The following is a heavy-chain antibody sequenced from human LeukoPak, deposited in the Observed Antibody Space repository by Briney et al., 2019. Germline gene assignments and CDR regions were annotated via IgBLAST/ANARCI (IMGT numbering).Heavy chain of an antibody. CDR3: AKGNGNRWLQFFDYFDY. Sequence: GGSLRLSCAASGFAFSNYGINWVRQAPGKGLEWVSGITGSGVTTYYADSVKGRFTISRDNSKNTLYLQMNSLRAEDTAVYYCAKGNGNRWLQFFDYFDYWGQGTLVTVSS. J-gene: IGHJ4*02. CDR1: GFAFSNYG. CDR2: ITGSGVTT. V-gene: IGHV3-23*01. D-gene: IGHD5-24*01.